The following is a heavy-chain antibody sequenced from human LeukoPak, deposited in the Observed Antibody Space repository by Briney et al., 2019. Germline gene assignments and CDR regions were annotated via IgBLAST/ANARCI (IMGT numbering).Heavy chain of an antibody. CDR1: GFTVSSNY. J-gene: IGHJ6*02. D-gene: IGHD3-10*01. CDR3: ARDGSGSYYGAYYYYYGMDV. Sequence: GGSLRLSCAASGFTVSSNYMSWVRQAPGKGLEWVSVIYSGGSTYYADSVKGRFTISRDNSKNTLYLQMNSLRAEDTAVYYCARDGSGSYYGAYYYYYGMDVWGQGTTVTVSS. V-gene: IGHV3-66*01. CDR2: IYSGGST.